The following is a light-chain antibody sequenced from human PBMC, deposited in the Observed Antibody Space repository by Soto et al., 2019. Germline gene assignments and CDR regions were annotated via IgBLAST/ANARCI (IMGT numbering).Light chain of an antibody. J-gene: IGKJ5*01. CDR3: QQNNNWPPIT. V-gene: IGKV3-15*01. CDR1: QSVSSN. CDR2: DTS. Sequence: DIVLTQSPATLSASPGKRATLSFRASQSVSSNLAWYQQKPGQAPRLLIYDTSTRATGVPARFSGSGSGTEFTLTISSLQSEDFAVYYCQQNNNWPPITFGQGTRLENK.